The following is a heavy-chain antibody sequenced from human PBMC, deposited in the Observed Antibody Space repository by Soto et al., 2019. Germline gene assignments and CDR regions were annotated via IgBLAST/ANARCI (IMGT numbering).Heavy chain of an antibody. CDR3: ARAPWFGAPFDY. CDR1: GFSLNTASGVG. D-gene: IGHD3-10*01. V-gene: IGHV2-5*02. Sequence: QITLKESGPTVVKPTQTLTLTCTFSGFSLNTASGVGVGWIRQPPGKALEWLALVYWDDDKRYSPSLKSRLTITKATSKNPVVLTMTTMDPLDTASYYCARAPWFGAPFDYWGQGTLVTVSS. CDR2: VYWDDDK. J-gene: IGHJ4*02.